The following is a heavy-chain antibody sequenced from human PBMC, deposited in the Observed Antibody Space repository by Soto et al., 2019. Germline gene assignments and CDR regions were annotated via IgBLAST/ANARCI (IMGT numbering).Heavy chain of an antibody. CDR2: INHSGST. D-gene: IGHD3-10*01. CDR3: ARWLGFGESLSDY. J-gene: IGHJ4*02. Sequence: QVQLQQWGAGLLKPSETLSLTCAVYGGSFSGYYWTWIRQPPGKGLEWIGEINHSGSTNYNPSLKSRVTXAXDXXRNQFSLRQTSGTAADTAVYYCARWLGFGESLSDYWGQGTLVCFSS. V-gene: IGHV4-34*01. CDR1: GGSFSGYY.